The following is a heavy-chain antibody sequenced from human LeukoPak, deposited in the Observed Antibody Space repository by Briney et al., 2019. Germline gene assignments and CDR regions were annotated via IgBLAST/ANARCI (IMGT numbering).Heavy chain of an antibody. V-gene: IGHV4-59*08. Sequence: KPSETLSFTCTVSGGSITTYYWSWIRQPPGKGLEWIGYMYTTGNTNYNPSLASRVTLSLDTSKNQFSLTLSSVTAADTAVYYCAKHDTLFGAAHFYMDVWGKGTTVTVSS. CDR3: AKHDTLFGAAHFYMDV. J-gene: IGHJ6*03. CDR1: GGSITTYY. CDR2: MYTTGNT. D-gene: IGHD3-3*01.